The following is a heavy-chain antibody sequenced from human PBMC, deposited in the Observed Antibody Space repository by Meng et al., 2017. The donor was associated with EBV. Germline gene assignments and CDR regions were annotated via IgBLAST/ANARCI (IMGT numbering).Heavy chain of an antibody. D-gene: IGHD4-17*01. Sequence: QGHVQGAGPGLVKPSGTPALPLTFSGGSVRSCRYLWSWIRPPPGKGLEWIGYIYYSGSTNYNPSLKSRVTISVDTSKNQFSLKLSSVTAADTAVYYCARGRYYGDYFWFDPWGQGTLVTVSS. CDR2: IYYSGST. V-gene: IGHV4-61*01. J-gene: IGHJ5*02. CDR3: ARGRYYGDYFWFDP. CDR1: GGSVRSCRYL.